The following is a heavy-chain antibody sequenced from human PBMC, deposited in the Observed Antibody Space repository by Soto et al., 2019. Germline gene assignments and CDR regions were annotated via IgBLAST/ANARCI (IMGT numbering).Heavy chain of an antibody. CDR3: ARGKRTGTAYSSSYGGFDY. CDR2: INPSGGST. V-gene: IGHV1-46*03. CDR1: GYTFTSYY. Sequence: ASVKVSCKASGYTFTSYYMHWVRQAPGQGLEWMGIINPSGGSTSYAQKFQGRVTMTRDTSTGTVYMELSSLRSEDTAVYYCARGKRTGTAYSSSYGGFDYWGQGTLVTVSS. D-gene: IGHD6-6*01. J-gene: IGHJ4*02.